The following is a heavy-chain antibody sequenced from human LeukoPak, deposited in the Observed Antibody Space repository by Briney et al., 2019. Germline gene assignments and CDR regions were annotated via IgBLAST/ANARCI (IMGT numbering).Heavy chain of an antibody. D-gene: IGHD3-16*02. V-gene: IGHV4-39*01. J-gene: IGHJ4*02. CDR3: ARANIMITFGGVIVLNNFDY. CDR1: GGSISSSSYY. Sequence: SETLSLTCTVSGGSISSSSYYWGWIRQPPGKGLEWIGSIYYSGSTYYNPSLKSRVTISVDTSKNQFSLKLSSVTAADTAVYYCARANIMITFGGVIVLNNFDYWGQGTLVTVSS. CDR2: IYYSGST.